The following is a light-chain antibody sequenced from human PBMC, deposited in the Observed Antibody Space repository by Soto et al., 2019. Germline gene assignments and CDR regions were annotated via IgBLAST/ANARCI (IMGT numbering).Light chain of an antibody. CDR3: QQYNNWPRT. J-gene: IGKJ1*01. CDR1: QSVSSN. Sequence: EVVLTQSPATLSLSQGERSTLXXRASQSVSSNLAWYQQKPGQAPRXLIYGASTRATGIPARFSGSGSGTEFTLTISSLQSEDFAVYYCQQYNNWPRTFGQGTKVDIK. CDR2: GAS. V-gene: IGKV3-15*01.